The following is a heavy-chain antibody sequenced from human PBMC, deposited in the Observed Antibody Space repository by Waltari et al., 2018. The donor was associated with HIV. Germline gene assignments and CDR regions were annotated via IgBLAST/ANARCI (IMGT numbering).Heavy chain of an antibody. CDR2: ISGSTSTI. Sequence: EVQLVESGGGLVQPGGSLRLSCAASGFTFSSYSMNWVRQAPGKGLEWVSYISGSTSTIYYADSVKGRFTISRDSAKNSLFLQMNSLRAEDTAVYYCARGLVSGPPFGGYWGQGTLVTVSS. V-gene: IGHV3-48*04. D-gene: IGHD2-21*02. CDR1: GFTFSSYS. CDR3: ARGLVSGPPFGGY. J-gene: IGHJ4*02.